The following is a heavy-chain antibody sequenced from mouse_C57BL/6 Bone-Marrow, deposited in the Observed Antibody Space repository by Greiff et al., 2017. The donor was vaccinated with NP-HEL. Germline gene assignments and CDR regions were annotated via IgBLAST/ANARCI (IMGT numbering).Heavy chain of an antibody. CDR2: IYPGSGST. J-gene: IGHJ3*01. D-gene: IGHD2-3*01. V-gene: IGHV1-55*01. Sequence: QVQLKQSGAELVKPGASVKMSCKASGYTFTSYWITWVKQRPGQGLEWIGDIYPGSGSTNYNEKFKSKATLTVDTSSSTAYMQLSSLTSEDSAVYYCARRDGYYPFAYWGQGTLVTVSA. CDR3: ARRDGYYPFAY. CDR1: GYTFTSYW.